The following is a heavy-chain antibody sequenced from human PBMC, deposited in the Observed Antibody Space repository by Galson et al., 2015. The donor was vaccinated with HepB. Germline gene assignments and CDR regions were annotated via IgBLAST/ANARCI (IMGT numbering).Heavy chain of an antibody. D-gene: IGHD2-2*01. CDR1: GYTFTSYA. V-gene: IGHV1-18*01. CDR2: ISAYNGNT. CDR3: ARDHRPYCSSTSCSTFDY. J-gene: IGHJ4*02. Sequence: SVKVSCKASGYTFTSYAMHWVRQAPGQRLEWMGWISAYNGNTNYAQKLQGRVTMTTDTSTSTAYMELRSLRSDDTAVYYCARDHRPYCSSTSCSTFDYWGQGTLVTVSS.